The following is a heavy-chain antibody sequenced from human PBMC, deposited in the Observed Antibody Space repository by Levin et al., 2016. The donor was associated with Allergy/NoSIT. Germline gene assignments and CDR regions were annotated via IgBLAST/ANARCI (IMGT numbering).Heavy chain of an antibody. CDR2: ISFDGNRK. Sequence: GESLKISCAASGFTFSSYAMHWVRQAPGKGLEWVTVISFDGNRKYYADSVKGRFTVSRDNSKNTVYLEMSSLRPEDTAIYYCAKDPLGSKTFYFDYWGQGTLLTVSS. CDR1: GFTFSSYA. D-gene: IGHD3-10*01. CDR3: AKDPLGSKTFYFDY. J-gene: IGHJ4*02. V-gene: IGHV3-30*15.